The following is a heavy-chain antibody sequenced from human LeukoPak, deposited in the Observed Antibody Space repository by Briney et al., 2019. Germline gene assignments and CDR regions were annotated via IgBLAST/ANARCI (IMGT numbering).Heavy chain of an antibody. Sequence: GGSLRLSCVASGFTFSSYAMSWVRQAPGKGLEWVSAISGSGGSTYYADSVKGRFTISRDNSKNTLYLQMNSLRAEDTAVYYCAKDRAVAGTGYYYGMDVWGKGTTVTVSS. CDR3: AKDRAVAGTGYYYGMDV. J-gene: IGHJ6*04. CDR1: GFTFSSYA. V-gene: IGHV3-23*01. CDR2: ISGSGGST. D-gene: IGHD6-19*01.